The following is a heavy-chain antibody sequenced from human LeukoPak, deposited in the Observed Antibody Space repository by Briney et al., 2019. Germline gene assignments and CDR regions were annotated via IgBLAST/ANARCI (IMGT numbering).Heavy chain of an antibody. V-gene: IGHV4-59*08. J-gene: IGHJ4*02. CDR2: IYYSGST. CDR1: GGSISSYY. D-gene: IGHD3-16*01. CDR3: ARGGPYHSAYYFDY. Sequence: PSETLSLTCTVSGGSISSYYWSWIRQPPGKGLEWIGYIYYSGSTNYNPSLKSRVTISVDTSKNQFSLKLSSVTAADTAVYYCARGGPYHSAYYFDYWGQGTLVTVSS.